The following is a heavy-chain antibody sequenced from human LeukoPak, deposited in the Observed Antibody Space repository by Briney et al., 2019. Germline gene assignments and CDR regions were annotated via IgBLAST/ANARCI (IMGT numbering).Heavy chain of an antibody. V-gene: IGHV3-23*01. J-gene: IGHJ5*02. CDR1: GFTFRRYG. CDR3: AKDDGEGSTYNWFDL. D-gene: IGHD3-3*01. CDR2: VSTGGDVT. Sequence: GGSLRLSCAASGFTFRRYGMSWVRQAPGKGLEWVSVVSTGGDVTDYADSVKGRFTISRDNSKNTVYLQMNSLRVEDTALYYCAKDDGEGSTYNWFDLWGQGTLVTVSS.